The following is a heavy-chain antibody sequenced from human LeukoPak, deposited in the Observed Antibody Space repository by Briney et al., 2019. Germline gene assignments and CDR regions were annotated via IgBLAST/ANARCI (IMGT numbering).Heavy chain of an antibody. CDR3: AKSGPIRYSSSSDHYFDY. V-gene: IGHV3-53*01. Sequence: GSLRLSCAASGFTVSSNYMSWVRQAPGKGLEWVSVIYSGGSTYYADSVKGRFTISRDNSKNTLYLQMNSLRAEDTAVYYCAKSGPIRYSSSSDHYFDYWGQGTLVTVSS. CDR1: GFTVSSNY. D-gene: IGHD6-6*01. CDR2: IYSGGST. J-gene: IGHJ4*02.